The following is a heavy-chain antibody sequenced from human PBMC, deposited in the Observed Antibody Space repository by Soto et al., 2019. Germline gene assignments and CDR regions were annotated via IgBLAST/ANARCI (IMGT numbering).Heavy chain of an antibody. CDR1: GYTFTSYT. D-gene: IGHD3-16*01. J-gene: IGHJ4*02. V-gene: IGHV1-3*01. CDR3: GGGGGWVGEASFDS. Sequence: QVQLEQSGAEVKKPGASVKVSCKTSGYTFTSYTLHWVRQAPGQGLEWMGWINAGNGREKYSQRFQDRVSLSTDKPATPPKMEMRSPEAEDQELCFWGGGGGWVGEASFDSWGQGTLVTVSS. CDR2: INAGNGRE.